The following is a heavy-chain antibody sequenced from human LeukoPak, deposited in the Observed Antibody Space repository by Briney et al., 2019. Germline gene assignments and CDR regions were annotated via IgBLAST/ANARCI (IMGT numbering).Heavy chain of an antibody. D-gene: IGHD3-22*01. J-gene: IGHJ4*02. CDR2: IYYSGST. CDR1: GGSISSYY. V-gene: IGHV4-59*01. Sequence: SETLSLTCTVSGGSISSYYWSWIRQPPGKGLEWIGYIYYSGSTNYNPSLKSRVTISVDTSKNQFSLKLSSVTAADTAVYYCAREHLGYESSGHFDYWGQGTLVTVSS. CDR3: AREHLGYESSGHFDY.